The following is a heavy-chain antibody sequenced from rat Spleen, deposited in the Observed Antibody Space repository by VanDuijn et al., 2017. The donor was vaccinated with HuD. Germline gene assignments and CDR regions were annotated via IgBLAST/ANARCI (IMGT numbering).Heavy chain of an antibody. Sequence: EVQVLESGGGLVQPGNSLKLSCATSGFTFSTAWMYWYRQFPEKRLEWVARIKAKSNNYATDYTESVKGRFTISRDDSKSSIYLQMDSLRSEDTATYYCTTDYSGDWYFDFWGPGTMVTVSS. CDR1: GFTFSTAW. CDR3: TTDYSGDWYFDF. V-gene: IGHV6-6*01. CDR2: IKAKSNNYAT. D-gene: IGHD1-1*01. J-gene: IGHJ1*01.